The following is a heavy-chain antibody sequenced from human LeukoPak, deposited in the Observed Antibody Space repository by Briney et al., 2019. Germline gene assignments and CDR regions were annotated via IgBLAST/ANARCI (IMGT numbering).Heavy chain of an antibody. CDR1: GYTLTELS. Sequence: ASVKVPCKVSGYTLTELSMHWVRQAPGKGLEWMGGFDPEDGETIYAQKFQGRVTMTEDTYTDTAYMELSSLRSEDTAVYYCATQLGNYYDSSGGDWGQGTLVTVSS. J-gene: IGHJ4*02. V-gene: IGHV1-24*01. CDR3: ATQLGNYYDSSGGD. D-gene: IGHD3-22*01. CDR2: FDPEDGET.